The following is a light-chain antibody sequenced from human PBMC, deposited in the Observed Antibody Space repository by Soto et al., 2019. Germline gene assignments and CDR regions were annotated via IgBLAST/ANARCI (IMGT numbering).Light chain of an antibody. CDR2: EVN. Sequence: QSALTQPPSASGSPGQSVSISCSGTSSEVGGYNDVSWYQQHPGKAPKLMIYEVNQRPSGVLDRFSGSKSCNTASLTVSGIQAEDEADYYCCPYASSSNVFGTGTKLTVL. J-gene: IGLJ1*01. V-gene: IGLV2-8*01. CDR1: SSEVGGYND. CDR3: CPYASSSNV.